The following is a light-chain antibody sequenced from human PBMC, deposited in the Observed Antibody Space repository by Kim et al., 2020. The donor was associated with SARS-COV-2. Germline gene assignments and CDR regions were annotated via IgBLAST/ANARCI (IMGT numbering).Light chain of an antibody. J-gene: IGLJ2*01. CDR1: RSNIGNNP. CDR2: NND. V-gene: IGLV1-44*01. Sequence: GQWVVISCSGSRSNIGNNPVNWYQQFPGTAPQLLIRNNDQRPSRVPDRFSGSKSGTSASLAISGLQSEDEADYYCVAWDDSLTGVVIGGGTQLTVL. CDR3: VAWDDSLTGVV.